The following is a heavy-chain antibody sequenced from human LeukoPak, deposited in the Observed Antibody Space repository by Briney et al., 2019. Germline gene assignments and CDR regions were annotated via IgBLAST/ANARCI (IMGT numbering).Heavy chain of an antibody. D-gene: IGHD4-17*01. CDR1: GYTFTNYA. CDR3: ARDQFYGDNPFDY. J-gene: IGHJ4*02. Sequence: ASVKVSCKASGYTFTNYAMHWVRQAPGQRLEWMGWINAGHGNTKYSQKFQGRVTITRDTSASTAYMELSSLISEDTAVYYCARDQFYGDNPFDYWGQGTLVTVSS. CDR2: INAGHGNT. V-gene: IGHV1-3*01.